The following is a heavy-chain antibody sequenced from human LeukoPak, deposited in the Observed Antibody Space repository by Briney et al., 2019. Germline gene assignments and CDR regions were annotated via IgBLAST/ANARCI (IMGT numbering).Heavy chain of an antibody. CDR2: ISSSGSYT. D-gene: IGHD1-7*01. CDR1: GFAFSTYS. J-gene: IGHJ4*02. V-gene: IGHV3-21*06. Sequence: GGSLRLSCVASGFAFSTYSMNWVRQAPGKGLEWVTSISSSGSYTYFADSVKGRFTISRDNAKNSLYLQMNSLRAEDTAVYYCARDPLLGWNYAPFDYWGQGTLVTVSS. CDR3: ARDPLLGWNYAPFDY.